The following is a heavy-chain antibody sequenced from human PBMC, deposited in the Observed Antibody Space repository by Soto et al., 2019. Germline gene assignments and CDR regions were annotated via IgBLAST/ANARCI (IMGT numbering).Heavy chain of an antibody. CDR3: ATLQRGESYDYYGYGALHFDH. Sequence: ASGKDSCQSYGYNFTGSDTNWVRRSTGQGGAWIVCMNPSSGNTTYSQKFQGRVTMTRDTSTTTVYMELIALRSEDTASYYCATLQRGESYDYYGYGALHFDHWGQGILVTVTS. CDR2: MNPSSGNT. J-gene: IGHJ4*02. D-gene: IGHD3-16*01. V-gene: IGHV1-8*01. CDR1: GYNFTGSD.